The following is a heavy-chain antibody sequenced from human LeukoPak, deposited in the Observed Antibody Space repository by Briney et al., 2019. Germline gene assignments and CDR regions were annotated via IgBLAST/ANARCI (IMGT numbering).Heavy chain of an antibody. CDR3: ASFPRGNLGLIILDY. D-gene: IGHD3-16*02. Sequence: GGSLRLSCAASGFTFSSYAMTWVRKAPGKGLEWVSGISGSGDNTNYADSVKGRFTISRDNSKNTLYLQVNSLRAEDTAVYYCASFPRGNLGLIILDYWGQGTLVTVSS. V-gene: IGHV3-23*01. CDR2: ISGSGDNT. CDR1: GFTFSSYA. J-gene: IGHJ4*02.